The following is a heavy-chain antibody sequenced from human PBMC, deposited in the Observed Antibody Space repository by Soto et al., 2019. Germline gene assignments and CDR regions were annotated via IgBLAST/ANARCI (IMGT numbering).Heavy chain of an antibody. CDR1: GFTFSSYA. D-gene: IGHD3-22*01. CDR3: AKDKDYYDSSGVFDY. J-gene: IGHJ4*02. V-gene: IGHV3-23*01. Sequence: EVQLLESEGGLVQRGESLRLSCAASGFTFSSYAMSWVRQAPGKGLEWVSAISGSGGSTYYADSVKGRFTISRDNSKNTLYLQMNSLRAEDTAIYYCAKDKDYYDSSGVFDYWGQGTLVTVSS. CDR2: ISGSGGST.